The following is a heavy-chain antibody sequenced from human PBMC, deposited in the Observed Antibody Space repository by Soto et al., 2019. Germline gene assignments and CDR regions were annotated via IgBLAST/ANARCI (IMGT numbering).Heavy chain of an antibody. CDR1: GFTFSDYH. CDR2: ISSSGSAI. CDR3: TTDSLFTMTLVRFDL. Sequence: GGSLRLSCAASGFTFSDYHMSWIRQAPGKGLEWVSYISSSGSAIYYADSVKGRFTISRDNAKNSLYLQMNSLRAEDTAVYYCTTDSLFTMTLVRFDLWGHGTLVTVSS. J-gene: IGHJ4*01. V-gene: IGHV3-11*01. D-gene: IGHD2-2*01.